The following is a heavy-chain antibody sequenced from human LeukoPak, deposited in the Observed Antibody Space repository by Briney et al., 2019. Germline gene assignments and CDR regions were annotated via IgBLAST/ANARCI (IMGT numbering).Heavy chain of an antibody. V-gene: IGHV3-48*04. CDR3: AREIGYYGSGSYFYPYPTMEFDP. CDR2: ISSSSSTI. Sequence: GGSLRLSCAASGFTFSSYSMNWVRQAPGKGLEWVSYISSSSSTIYYADSVKGRFTISRDNAKNSLYLQMNSLRAEDTAVYYCAREIGYYGSGSYFYPYPTMEFDPWGQGTLVTVSS. D-gene: IGHD3-10*01. CDR1: GFTFSSYS. J-gene: IGHJ5*02.